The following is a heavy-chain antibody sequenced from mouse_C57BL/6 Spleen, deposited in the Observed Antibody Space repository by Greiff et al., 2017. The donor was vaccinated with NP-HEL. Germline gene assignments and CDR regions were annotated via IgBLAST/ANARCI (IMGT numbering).Heavy chain of an antibody. CDR2: IYPGSGNT. CDR3: AREGGYYGSSHYAMDY. CDR1: GYSFTSYY. Sequence: QVQLKESGPELVKPGASVKISCKASGYSFTSYYIHWVKQRPGQGLEWIGWIYPGSGNTKYNEKFKGKATLTADTSSSTASMQLSSLTSEDSAVYYCAREGGYYGSSHYAMDYWGQGTSVTVSS. J-gene: IGHJ4*01. V-gene: IGHV1-66*01. D-gene: IGHD1-1*01.